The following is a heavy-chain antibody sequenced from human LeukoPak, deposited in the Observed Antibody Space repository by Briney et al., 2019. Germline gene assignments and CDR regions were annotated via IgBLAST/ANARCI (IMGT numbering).Heavy chain of an antibody. Sequence: ASVKVSCKASGYTFTGYYMHWMRQAPGQGLEWMGWINPNSGGTNYAQKFQGRVTMTRDTSISTAYMELSRLRSDDTAVYYCARSPGGSSWYLKWGQGTLVTISS. CDR1: GYTFTGYY. V-gene: IGHV1-2*02. CDR2: INPNSGGT. CDR3: ARSPGGSSWYLK. J-gene: IGHJ4*02. D-gene: IGHD6-13*01.